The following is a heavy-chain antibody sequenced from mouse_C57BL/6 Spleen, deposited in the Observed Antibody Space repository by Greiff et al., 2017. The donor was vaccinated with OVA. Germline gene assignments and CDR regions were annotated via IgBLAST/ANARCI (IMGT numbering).Heavy chain of an antibody. J-gene: IGHJ3*01. CDR1: GFTFSDYY. D-gene: IGHD3-2*02. CDR2: INYDGSST. Sequence: EVKLMESEGGLVQPGSSMKLSCTASGFTFSDYYMAWVRQVPEKGLEWVANINYDGSSTYYLDSLKSRFIISRDNAKNILYLQMSSLKSEDTATYYCARVESSGQFAYWGQGTLVTVSA. CDR3: ARVESSGQFAY. V-gene: IGHV5-16*01.